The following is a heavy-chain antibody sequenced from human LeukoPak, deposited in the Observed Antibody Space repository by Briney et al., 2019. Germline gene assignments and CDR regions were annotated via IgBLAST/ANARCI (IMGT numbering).Heavy chain of an antibody. J-gene: IGHJ6*04. CDR3: ARSRMVRGVTTALGPKSPHGMDV. CDR2: INHSGST. Sequence: SETLSLTCAVYGGSFSGYYWSWIRQPPGKGLESIGEINHSGSTNYNPSLKSRVTISVDTSKNQFSLKLSSVTAADTAVYYCARSRMVRGVTTALGPKSPHGMDVWGKGTAVTVSS. CDR1: GGSFSGYY. V-gene: IGHV4-34*01. D-gene: IGHD3-10*01.